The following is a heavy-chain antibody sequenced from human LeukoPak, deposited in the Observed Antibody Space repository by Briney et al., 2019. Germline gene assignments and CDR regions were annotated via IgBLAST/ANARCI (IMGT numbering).Heavy chain of an antibody. Sequence: GGSLRLSCAASGFTFSSYGMHWVRRAPGKGLEWVAVIWYDGSNKYYADSVKGRFTISRDNSKNTLYLQMNSLRAEDTAVYYCARDSGTIVGATGVTYWGQGTLVTVSS. CDR3: ARDSGTIVGATGVTY. CDR1: GFTFSSYG. D-gene: IGHD1-26*01. J-gene: IGHJ4*02. CDR2: IWYDGSNK. V-gene: IGHV3-33*01.